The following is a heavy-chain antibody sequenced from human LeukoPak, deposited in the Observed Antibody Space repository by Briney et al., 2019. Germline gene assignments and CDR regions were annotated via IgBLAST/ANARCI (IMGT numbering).Heavy chain of an antibody. CDR1: GFTFSSYW. CDR2: IKQDGSEK. J-gene: IGHJ1*01. CDR3: SRELWARSVY. D-gene: IGHD3-10*01. Sequence: GGSLRLSCAASGFTFSSYWMSWVRQAPGKGLEWVANIKQDGSEKYYVDSVKGRFTISRDNAKNSLYLQMNSLRAEDTAVYYWSRELWARSVYWGQGTLVSVFS. V-gene: IGHV3-7*01.